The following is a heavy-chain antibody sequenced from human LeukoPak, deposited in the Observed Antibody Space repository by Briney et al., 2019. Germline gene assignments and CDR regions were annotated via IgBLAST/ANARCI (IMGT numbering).Heavy chain of an antibody. V-gene: IGHV3-23*01. D-gene: IGHD6-13*01. CDR1: GFTFSSYA. Sequence: PGGSLRLSCAASGFTFSSYAMNWVRQAPGKGLEWVSGISGSGGSTYYADSVKGRFTISRDNSKNTLYLQMNSLRAEDTAVYYCAKDQGSSWYHGMFYWGQGTLVTVSS. CDR2: ISGSGGST. CDR3: AKDQGSSWYHGMFY. J-gene: IGHJ4*02.